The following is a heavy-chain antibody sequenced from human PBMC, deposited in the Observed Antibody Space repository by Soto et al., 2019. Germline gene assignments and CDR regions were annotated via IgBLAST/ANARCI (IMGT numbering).Heavy chain of an antibody. Sequence: PSETLSLTCAVYGGSFSGYYWSWIRQPPGKGLEWIGEINHSGSTNYNPPLKSRVTISVDTSKNQFSLKLSSVTAADTAVYYCARMAAAAVGFDYWGQGTLVTVSS. CDR3: ARMAAAAVGFDY. V-gene: IGHV4-34*01. D-gene: IGHD6-13*01. J-gene: IGHJ4*02. CDR1: GGSFSGYY. CDR2: INHSGST.